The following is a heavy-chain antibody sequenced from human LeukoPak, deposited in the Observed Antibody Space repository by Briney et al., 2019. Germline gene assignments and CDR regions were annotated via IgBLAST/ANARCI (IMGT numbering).Heavy chain of an antibody. V-gene: IGHV4-39*01. J-gene: IGHJ4*02. Sequence: SETLSLTCTVSGDSISSSSSYWGWIRQPPGKGLEWIGSIYYSGSTYYNTSLKSRVTISVDTSKNQFSLRLTSVTAADTAVYYCARQTGSGLFILPGGRGTLVTVSS. CDR3: ARQTGSGLFILP. CDR2: IYYSGST. D-gene: IGHD3/OR15-3a*01. CDR1: GDSISSSSSY.